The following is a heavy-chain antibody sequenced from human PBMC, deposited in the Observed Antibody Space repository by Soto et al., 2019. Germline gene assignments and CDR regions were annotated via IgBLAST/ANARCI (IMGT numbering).Heavy chain of an antibody. CDR1: GYTFFSFW. Sequence: GESLKISCHGSGYTFFSFWVVWVRQVPGKGLEWVGRIDPGDSSATYSPTFQGHVTISADRSTRSAYLQWRSLRASDTAIYFCARRYCSRADCYSDSWGQGSLVTVSS. CDR3: ARRYCSRADCYSDS. D-gene: IGHD2-2*01. V-gene: IGHV5-10-1*01. CDR2: IDPGDSSA. J-gene: IGHJ4*02.